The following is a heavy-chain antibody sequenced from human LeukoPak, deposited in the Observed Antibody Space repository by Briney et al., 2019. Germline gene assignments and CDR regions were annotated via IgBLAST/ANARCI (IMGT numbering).Heavy chain of an antibody. D-gene: IGHD3-22*01. V-gene: IGHV3-11*04. CDR2: ISSSGSTI. Sequence: PGGSLRLSCAASGFTFSDYYMSWIRQAPGKGLEWVSYISSSGSTIYYADSVKGRFTISRDNSKNTLYLQMNSLRAEDTAVYYCAKSGKWLLTLYFFDYWAQGALVTVSS. CDR3: AKSGKWLLTLYFFDY. J-gene: IGHJ4*02. CDR1: GFTFSDYY.